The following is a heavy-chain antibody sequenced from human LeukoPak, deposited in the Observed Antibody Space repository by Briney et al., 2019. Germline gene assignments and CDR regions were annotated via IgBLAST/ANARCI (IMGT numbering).Heavy chain of an antibody. CDR2: IRSKDHAYAT. V-gene: IGHV3-73*01. D-gene: IGHD3-3*01. CDR1: GFILNASA. Sequence: GGSLRLSCAASGFILNASAIYWVRQASGKGLEWVGRIRSKDHAYATSYAASLKGRFTIPRDDSKNMAYLQMNSLKIEDTAVYYCTSPIFSSIPSRPDDYWGQGTLVTVSS. J-gene: IGHJ4*02. CDR3: TSPIFSSIPSRPDDY.